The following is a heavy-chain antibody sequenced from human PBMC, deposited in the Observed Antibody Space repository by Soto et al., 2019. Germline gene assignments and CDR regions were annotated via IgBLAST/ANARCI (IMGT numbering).Heavy chain of an antibody. D-gene: IGHD3-9*01. CDR3: VRAGSGYSFDY. Sequence: PSETLSLTCTVSGASISSYYWSWIRQPPGKGLELIGYIYYSGSTNYSPSLKSRVTISVDTSKNQFSLKLNSVTAADTAMYYCVRAGSGYSFDYWGQGTLVTVSS. CDR2: IYYSGST. J-gene: IGHJ4*02. V-gene: IGHV4-59*01. CDR1: GASISSYY.